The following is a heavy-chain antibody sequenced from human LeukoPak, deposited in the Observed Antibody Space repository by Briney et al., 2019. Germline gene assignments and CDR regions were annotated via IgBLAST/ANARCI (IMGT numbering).Heavy chain of an antibody. Sequence: GGSLRLSCAASGFTFSSYGMHWVRQAPGKGLEWVAVISYDGSNKYYADSVKGRFTISRDNSKNTLYLQMNSLRAEDTAVYYCAKDPDRGSSSWYWNSLSNWFDPWGQGTLVTVSS. CDR3: AKDPDRGSSSWYWNSLSNWFDP. CDR1: GFTFSSYG. V-gene: IGHV3-30*18. CDR2: ISYDGSNK. D-gene: IGHD6-13*01. J-gene: IGHJ5*02.